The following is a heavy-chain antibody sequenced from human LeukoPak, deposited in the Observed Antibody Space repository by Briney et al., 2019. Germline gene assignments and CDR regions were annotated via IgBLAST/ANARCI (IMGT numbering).Heavy chain of an antibody. CDR3: ARVGSGSFGDYFDY. J-gene: IGHJ4*02. Sequence: SETLSLTCTVSGGSISSYYWSWIRQPAGKGLEWLGRIYTSGSTNYNPSLKSRVTMSVDTSQNQFSLNLSSVTAADTAVYYCARVGSGSFGDYFDYWGQGTLVTVSS. CDR1: GGSISSYY. D-gene: IGHD3-10*01. V-gene: IGHV4-4*07. CDR2: IYTSGST.